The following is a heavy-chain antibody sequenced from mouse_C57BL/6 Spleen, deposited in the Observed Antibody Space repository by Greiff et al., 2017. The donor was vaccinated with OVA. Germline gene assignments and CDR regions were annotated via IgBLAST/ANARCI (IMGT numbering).Heavy chain of an antibody. CDR3: AREVTTHYFDY. CDR2: ISYDGSN. V-gene: IGHV3-6*01. Sequence: DVQLQESGPGLVKPSQSLSLTCSVTGYSITSGYYWNWIRQFPGNKLEWMGYISYDGSNNYNPSLKNRISITRDTSKNQFFLKLNSVTTEDTATYYCAREVTTHYFDYWGQGTTLTVSS. J-gene: IGHJ2*01. D-gene: IGHD2-5*01. CDR1: GYSITSGYY.